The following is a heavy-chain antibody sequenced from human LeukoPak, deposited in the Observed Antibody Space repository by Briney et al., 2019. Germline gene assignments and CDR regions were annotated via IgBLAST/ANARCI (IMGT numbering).Heavy chain of an antibody. D-gene: IGHD6-19*01. Sequence: GGSPRLSCAASGFTFSRYWMSWVRQAPGKGLEWVANIKQDGSEKYYVDSVKGRFTISRDNAKNSLYLQMNSLRAEDTAVYYCARDGLPVAVDNWGQGALVTVSS. CDR1: GFTFSRYW. J-gene: IGHJ4*02. CDR3: ARDGLPVAVDN. CDR2: IKQDGSEK. V-gene: IGHV3-7*01.